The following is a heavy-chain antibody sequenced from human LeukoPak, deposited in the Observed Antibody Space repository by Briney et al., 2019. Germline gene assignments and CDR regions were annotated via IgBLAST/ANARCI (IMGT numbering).Heavy chain of an antibody. D-gene: IGHD2-2*01. CDR1: GYTFTSYD. V-gene: IGHV1-8*03. CDR2: MNPNRGKT. Sequence: ASVKVSCKASGYTFTSYDINWVRQARGQGGEGMGWMNPNRGKTGYAQKFQGRVTITRNTSISTAYMELSSLRSEDTAVYYCARGIVVPRAHMSPRFDPWGQGTLVTVSS. J-gene: IGHJ5*02. CDR3: ARGIVVPRAHMSPRFDP.